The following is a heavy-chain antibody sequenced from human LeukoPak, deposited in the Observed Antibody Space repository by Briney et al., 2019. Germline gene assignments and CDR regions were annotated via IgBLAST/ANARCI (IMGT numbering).Heavy chain of an antibody. Sequence: PGGSLRLSCAASGFTFSSHEMKWVRQAPGKGLEWVSYISSSGSTIYYADSVKGRFTISRDNAKNSLYLQMNSLRAEDTAVYYCAKDYRLSYDILTGYYWGRDHRGYDYWGQGTLVTVSS. J-gene: IGHJ4*02. D-gene: IGHD3-9*01. V-gene: IGHV3-48*03. CDR3: AKDYRLSYDILTGYYWGRDHRGYDY. CDR2: ISSSGSTI. CDR1: GFTFSSHE.